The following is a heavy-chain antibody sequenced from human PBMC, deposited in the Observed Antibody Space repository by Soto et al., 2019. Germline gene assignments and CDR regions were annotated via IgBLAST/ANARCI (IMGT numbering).Heavy chain of an antibody. V-gene: IGHV4-31*03. CDR3: ARDQEVNYSDYGGSDYYYGMDV. Sequence: TLSLTCTVSGGSISSGGYYWSWIRQHPGKGLEWIGYIYYSGSTYYNPSLKSRVMISIDTSKSQFSLKLRSVTAADTAVYYCARDQEVNYSDYGGSDYYYGMDVWGQGTTVTSP. D-gene: IGHD5-12*01. CDR1: GGSISSGGYY. J-gene: IGHJ6*02. CDR2: IYYSGST.